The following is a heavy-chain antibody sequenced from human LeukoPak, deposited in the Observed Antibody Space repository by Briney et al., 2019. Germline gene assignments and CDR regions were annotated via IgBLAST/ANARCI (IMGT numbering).Heavy chain of an antibody. D-gene: IGHD3-10*01. V-gene: IGHV3-64*01. CDR3: ARASGPFDF. CDR2: ISSNGGST. CDR1: GFTFSSYA. Sequence: PGGSLRLSCAASGFTFSSYAMHWVRQAPGKGLEYVSAISSNGGSTYYANSVKGRFTISRDNSKNTLYLQMNSLRAEDTAVYYCARASGPFDFWGLGTLVTVSS. J-gene: IGHJ4*02.